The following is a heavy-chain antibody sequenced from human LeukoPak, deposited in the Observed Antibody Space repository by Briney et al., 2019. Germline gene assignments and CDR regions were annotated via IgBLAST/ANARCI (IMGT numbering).Heavy chain of an antibody. V-gene: IGHV3-30*18. CDR2: ISYDGRNG. CDR1: GFTFNCCG. D-gene: IGHD3-3*01. CDR3: AKDKQYYGWFDP. Sequence: GGSLRLSCAASGFTFNCCGMHWVRQAPGKGLEWVAVISYDGRNGYYADSVKGRFTVSRDDSKNTMYLQMNSLRVEDTAIYYCAKDKQYYGWFDPWGQGTLVTVSS. J-gene: IGHJ5*02.